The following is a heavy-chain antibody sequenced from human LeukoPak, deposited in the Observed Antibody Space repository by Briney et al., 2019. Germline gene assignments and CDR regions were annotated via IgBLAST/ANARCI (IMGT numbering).Heavy chain of an antibody. CDR2: INPNTGGT. J-gene: IGHJ5*02. CDR3: AKVPPSITAAGNWLGP. V-gene: IGHV1-2*06. CDR1: GYTFTGYY. Sequence: ASVKVSCKASGYTFTGYYIHWVRQAPGQGLEWMGRINPNTGGTDYAQKFQGRVTMTRDTSITTAYMELSGLTSDDTAIYYCAKVPPSITAAGNWLGPWGQGALVTVSS. D-gene: IGHD6-13*01.